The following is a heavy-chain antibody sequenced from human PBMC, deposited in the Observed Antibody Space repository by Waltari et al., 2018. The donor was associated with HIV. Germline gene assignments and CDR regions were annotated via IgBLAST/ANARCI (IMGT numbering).Heavy chain of an antibody. Sequence: QVQPVQSGAEVKKPGSSVKVSCKASGGTFSNSAINWVRQAPGQGLAWMGGIIPIFGSPNYAQELQGRVTITADESTSTVYLKLSSLRSEDTAVYYCASASRDTAMGAFDIWGQGTRVTVSS. CDR1: GGTFSNSA. J-gene: IGHJ3*02. D-gene: IGHD5-18*01. CDR3: ASASRDTAMGAFDI. CDR2: IIPIFGSP. V-gene: IGHV1-69*01.